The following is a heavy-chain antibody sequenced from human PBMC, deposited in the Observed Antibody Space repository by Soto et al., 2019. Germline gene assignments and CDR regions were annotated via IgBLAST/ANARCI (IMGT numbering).Heavy chain of an antibody. D-gene: IGHD3-10*01. CDR1: GYTFTSYA. CDR3: AREYYYGSGRPMGY. Sequence: QVQLVQSGAEVKKPGASVKVSCKASGYTFTSYAMHWVRQAPGQRLEWMGWINAGNGNTKYSQKFQGRVTITRDTSARTAYMERSSLRSEDTAVYYCAREYYYGSGRPMGYWGQGTLVTVSS. CDR2: INAGNGNT. V-gene: IGHV1-3*01. J-gene: IGHJ4*02.